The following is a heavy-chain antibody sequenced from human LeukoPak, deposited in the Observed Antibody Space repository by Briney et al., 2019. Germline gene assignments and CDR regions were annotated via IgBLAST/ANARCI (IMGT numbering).Heavy chain of an antibody. V-gene: IGHV4-30-2*01. CDR3: ARARESMATAGSFFDF. CDR2: IYHSGHT. J-gene: IGHJ4*02. Sequence: SETLSLTCGVSGDSISSGGYSWSWIRPPPGNGLEWIGYIYHSGHTNYNPSLKRRVSISVDRSKNQFSLKLRSVTAADTAVYYCARARESMATAGSFFDFWGQGTLVTVSS. D-gene: IGHD6-13*01. CDR1: GDSISSGGYS.